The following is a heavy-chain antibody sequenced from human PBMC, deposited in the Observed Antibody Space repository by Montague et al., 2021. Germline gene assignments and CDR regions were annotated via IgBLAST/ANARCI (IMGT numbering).Heavy chain of an antibody. J-gene: IGHJ3*02. CDR1: GFSFSSYW. D-gene: IGHD6-13*01. CDR3: ARNLASAAPGAFDI. V-gene: IGHV3-74*01. CDR2: ITLDGSST. Sequence: SRRLSCAASGFSFSSYWMHWVRQAPGKGLLWASRITLDGSSTTFADSVKGRFTTSRDNAKATLYLQMNSLRVEDTAVYYCARNLASAAPGAFDIWGQGTMVTVSS.